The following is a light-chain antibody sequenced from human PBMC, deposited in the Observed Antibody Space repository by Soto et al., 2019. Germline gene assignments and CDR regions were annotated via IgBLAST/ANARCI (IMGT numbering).Light chain of an antibody. J-gene: IGKJ1*01. CDR3: QQYGSSPQT. CDR2: GAS. Sequence: EIVLTQSPGTLSLSPGARTTLSCGASQSVGSSYLAWYQQKPGQAPRLLIYGASSRATGIPDRFSGGGSGTDFTLTISRLEPEDFAVYYCQQYGSSPQTFGQGTRVEIK. V-gene: IGKV3-20*01. CDR1: QSVGSSY.